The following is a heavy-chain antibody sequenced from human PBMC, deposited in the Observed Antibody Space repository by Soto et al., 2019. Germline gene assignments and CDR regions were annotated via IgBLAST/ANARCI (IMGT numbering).Heavy chain of an antibody. CDR1: GGSIRDGGYY. V-gene: IGHV4-31*03. CDR3: ARAQFYSGSGNYNNLMFDA. J-gene: IGHJ5*02. CDR2: MYHSGTF. Sequence: SETLSLTCTVSGGSIRDGGYYWSWIRQHPGGGLEWIGYMYHSGTFLKSPSLKTRLTMSLDMSKNQFSLTLNSMTAADTAVYYCARAQFYSGSGNYNNLMFDAWGQGIQVTVSS. D-gene: IGHD3-10*01.